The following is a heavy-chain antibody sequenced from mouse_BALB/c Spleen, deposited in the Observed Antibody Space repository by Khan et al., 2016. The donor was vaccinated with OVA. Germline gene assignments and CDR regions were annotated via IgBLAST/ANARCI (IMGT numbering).Heavy chain of an antibody. CDR1: GYTFTSNT. Sequence: LEESGAELARPGASVMMSCKTSGYTFTSNTMHWVKQRPGQGLEWIGYINPRTGYTNYIQHFKDKATLTADKSSNTAYMQLSSLTSEDSALYYCARRTTGYTLDYWGRGTSVTVSS. CDR2: INPRTGYT. CDR3: ARRTTGYTLDY. V-gene: IGHV1-4*01. J-gene: IGHJ4*01. D-gene: IGHD2-14*01.